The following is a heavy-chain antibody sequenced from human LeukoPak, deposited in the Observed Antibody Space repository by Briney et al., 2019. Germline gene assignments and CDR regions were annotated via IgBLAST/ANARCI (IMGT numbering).Heavy chain of an antibody. CDR1: GYSFSSGYY. Sequence: SETLSLTCAVSGYSFSSGYYWGWIRQPPGKGLGWIGSIYNSRSTYYNPSLKSRVTISVDTSKNQFSLKLSSLTAADTAVYFCARHRSLDRGTTVLDYWGQGTLVTVSS. CDR3: ARHRSLDRGTTVLDY. V-gene: IGHV4-38-2*01. J-gene: IGHJ4*02. D-gene: IGHD1-7*01. CDR2: IYNSRST.